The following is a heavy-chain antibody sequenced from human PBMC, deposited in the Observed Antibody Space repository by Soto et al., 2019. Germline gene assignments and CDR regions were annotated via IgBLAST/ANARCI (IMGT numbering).Heavy chain of an antibody. CDR3: AKDMAYSSGAFDI. V-gene: IGHV3-30*18. Sequence: GGTLRVSYAASGFTFRSYGMHWVRHAPGKGLEWVAVISYDGSNKYYADSVKGRFTISRDNSKNTLYLQMNSLRAEDTAVYYCAKDMAYSSGAFDIWGQGTMVTVSS. CDR1: GFTFRSYG. D-gene: IGHD2-21*01. J-gene: IGHJ3*02. CDR2: ISYDGSNK.